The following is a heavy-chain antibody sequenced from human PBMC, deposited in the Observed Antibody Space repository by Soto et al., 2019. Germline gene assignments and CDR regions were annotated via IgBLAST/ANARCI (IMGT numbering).Heavy chain of an antibody. J-gene: IGHJ4*02. CDR3: AHAYGGRSLY. CDR1: GFSLTTDRVG. V-gene: IGHV2-5*02. Sequence: QITLKASGPTLVKPTQTLTLTCTFSGFSLTTDRVGVGWIRQPPGEALEWLAVIYWDDSKTYRPFLESRLTITNDTAKNQVALKMTTMDSLDTATYYCAHAYGGRSLYWGQGTLVTVSS. CDR2: IYWDDSK. D-gene: IGHD1-26*01.